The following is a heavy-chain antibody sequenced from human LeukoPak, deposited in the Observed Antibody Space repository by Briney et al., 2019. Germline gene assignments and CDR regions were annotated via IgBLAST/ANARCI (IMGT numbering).Heavy chain of an antibody. Sequence: GGSLRLSCAASGFTFSDYYMSWIRQAPGKGLEWVSGISGSGGSAFYADSVKGRFTISRDNSKNTLFLQMNSLRAEDTAIFYCAKDLLAAPAASDYRGQGTLVTVSS. CDR3: AKDLLAAPAASDY. V-gene: IGHV3-23*01. J-gene: IGHJ4*02. CDR1: GFTFSDYY. CDR2: ISGSGGSA. D-gene: IGHD6-25*01.